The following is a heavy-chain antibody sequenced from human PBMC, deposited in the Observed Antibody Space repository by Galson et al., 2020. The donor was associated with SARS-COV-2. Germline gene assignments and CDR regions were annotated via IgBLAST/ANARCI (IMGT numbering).Heavy chain of an antibody. V-gene: IGHV4-38-2*02. Sequence: SKTLSLTCTVSGYSISSVHSWGWIRQPPGKGLEWVGTMYHSGNTFYSASLKSRLTISVDTSKNQFSLRLTSVTAADTAMYYCAIPKPSLGYCTGDPCYLEAFDIWGQGTMVTVSS. CDR3: AIPKPSLGYCTGDPCYLEAFDI. J-gene: IGHJ3*02. CDR2: MYHSGNT. CDR1: GYSISSVHS. D-gene: IGHD2-8*02.